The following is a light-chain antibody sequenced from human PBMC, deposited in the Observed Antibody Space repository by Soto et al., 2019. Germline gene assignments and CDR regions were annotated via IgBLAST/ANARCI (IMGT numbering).Light chain of an antibody. CDR2: DVS. V-gene: IGLV2-14*01. CDR3: SSYTSSSTLV. Sequence: QSALTQPASVSGSPGQSITISCTGTSSDFGGYNYVSWYQQHPGKAPKLMIYDVSNRPSGVSNRFSGSKSGNTASLTISGLQAEDEADYYCSSYTSSSTLVLGGGTKLTVL. J-gene: IGLJ2*01. CDR1: SSDFGGYNY.